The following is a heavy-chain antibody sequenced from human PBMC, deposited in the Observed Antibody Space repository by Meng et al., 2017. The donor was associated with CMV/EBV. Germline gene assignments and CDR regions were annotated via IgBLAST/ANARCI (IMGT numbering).Heavy chain of an antibody. D-gene: IGHD3-16*02. CDR2: IYYSGST. Sequence: GSLRLSCTVSGGSISSYYWSWIRQPPGKGLEWIGYIYYSGSTNCNPSLKSRVTISVDTSKNQFSLKLSSVTAADTAVYYCARVYRNWFDPWGQGTLVTVSS. CDR3: ARVYRNWFDP. J-gene: IGHJ5*02. CDR1: GGSISSYY. V-gene: IGHV4-59*01.